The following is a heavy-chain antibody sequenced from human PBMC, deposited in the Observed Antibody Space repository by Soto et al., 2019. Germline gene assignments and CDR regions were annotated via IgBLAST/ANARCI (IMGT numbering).Heavy chain of an antibody. J-gene: IGHJ4*02. CDR1: GFTFSSYG. V-gene: IGHV3-33*01. D-gene: IGHD3-22*01. Sequence: QVQLVESGGGVVQPGRSLRLSCAASGFTFSSYGMHWVRQAPGKGLEGVAVIWYDGSNKYYADSVKGRFTISRDKSKNTLYLQMNSLRAEDTAVYYCARGPKTTYYYDCSGYSNFDYWGQGTLVTVSS. CDR3: ARGPKTTYYYDCSGYSNFDY. CDR2: IWYDGSNK.